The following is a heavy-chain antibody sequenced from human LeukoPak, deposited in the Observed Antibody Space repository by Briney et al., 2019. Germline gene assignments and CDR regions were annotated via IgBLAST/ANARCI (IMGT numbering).Heavy chain of an antibody. Sequence: PSETLSLTCAVYGGSFSGYYWSWIRQPPGKGLESIGEINHSGSTNYNPSLKSRVTISVDTSKNQFSLKLSSVTAADTAVYYCARGTEGVTPNWFDPWGQGTLVTVSS. D-gene: IGHD4-23*01. CDR2: INHSGST. CDR3: ARGTEGVTPNWFDP. V-gene: IGHV4-34*01. J-gene: IGHJ5*02. CDR1: GGSFSGYY.